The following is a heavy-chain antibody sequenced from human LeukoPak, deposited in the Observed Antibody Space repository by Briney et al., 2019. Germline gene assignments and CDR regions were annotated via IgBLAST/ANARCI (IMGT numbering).Heavy chain of an antibody. CDR2: VSTFNRKT. V-gene: IGHV1-18*01. J-gene: IGHJ6*02. CDR3: ARAHLPWLSAAGGGIDV. CDR1: GFTLASYL. Sequence: ASVKVSCRTSGFTLASYLITWVRQVPGQGLEWLGWVSTFNRKTEYAQKFQGRVSMTTDTSTSTAYLELRSLKSDDAAVYYCARAHLPWLSAAGGGIDVWGQGTTITVAS. D-gene: IGHD6-13*01.